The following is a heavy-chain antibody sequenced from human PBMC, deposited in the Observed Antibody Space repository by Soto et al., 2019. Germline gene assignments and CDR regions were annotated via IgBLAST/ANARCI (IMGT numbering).Heavy chain of an antibody. Sequence: QVQLVQSGAEVKKPGASVKVSCKASGYTFTSYYISWVRQAPGQGLEWMGWISAYNGNTNYAQKLQGRVTMTTDTSTSTAYTELSSPRSDDTAVYYSATHPPPADYWGQGTLVTVSS. CDR3: ATHPPPADY. CDR2: ISAYNGNT. V-gene: IGHV1-18*01. J-gene: IGHJ4*02. CDR1: GYTFTSYY.